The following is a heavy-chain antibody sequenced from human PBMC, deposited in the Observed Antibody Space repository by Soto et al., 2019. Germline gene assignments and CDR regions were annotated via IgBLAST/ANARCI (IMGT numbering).Heavy chain of an antibody. CDR1: GFTFSYYT. CDR3: ARDIVRSGSLAFGY. V-gene: IGHV3-30-3*01. D-gene: IGHD1-26*01. J-gene: IGHJ4*02. CDR2: TAYDGSNK. Sequence: GGSLRLSCAASGFTFSYYTMHWVRQAPGKGLEWVALTAYDGSNKYYADSVRGRFSISRDNSKNTLYLQMNSLRPEDTAVYYCARDIVRSGSLAFGYWGQGALVTVSS.